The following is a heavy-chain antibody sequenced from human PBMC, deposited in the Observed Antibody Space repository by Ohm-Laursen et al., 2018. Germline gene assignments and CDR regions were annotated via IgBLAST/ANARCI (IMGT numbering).Heavy chain of an antibody. CDR3: AKDLASRIYSSGWLPYYFDY. Sequence: SLRLSCSASGFTFSSYGMSWVRQAPGKGLEWVSADSGSGDSTQHADSVKGRFTISRDNSKNTLYLQMNSLRAEDTAVYYCAKDLASRIYSSGWLPYYFDYWGQGTLVTVSS. V-gene: IGHV3-23*01. CDR1: GFTFSSYG. CDR2: DSGSGDST. J-gene: IGHJ4*02. D-gene: IGHD6-19*01.